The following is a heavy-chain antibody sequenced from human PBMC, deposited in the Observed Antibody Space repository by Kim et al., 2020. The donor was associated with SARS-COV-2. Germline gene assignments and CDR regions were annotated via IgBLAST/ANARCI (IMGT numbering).Heavy chain of an antibody. Sequence: SVKVSCKASGGTFSSYAISWVRQAPGQGLEWMGGIIPIFGTANYAQKFQGRVTITADESTSTAYMELSSLRSEDTAVYYCARDLARRAHYYGMDVWGQGTTVTVSS. J-gene: IGHJ6*02. CDR2: IIPIFGTA. V-gene: IGHV1-69*13. CDR1: GGTFSSYA. CDR3: ARDLARRAHYYGMDV.